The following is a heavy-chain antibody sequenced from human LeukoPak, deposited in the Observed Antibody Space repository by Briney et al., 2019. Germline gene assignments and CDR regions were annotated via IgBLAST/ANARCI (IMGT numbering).Heavy chain of an antibody. CDR2: IKSDGSTT. CDR3: VRGNDYSVFDI. Sequence: GGPLRLSCAASGFTLSSYWMHWVRQAPGKGLVWVSRIKSDGSTTNYADSVKGRFTISRDNAKNTLYLQMNSLRAEDTAVYYCVRGNDYSVFDIWGQGTMLTVSS. D-gene: IGHD4-11*01. V-gene: IGHV3-74*01. CDR1: GFTLSSYW. J-gene: IGHJ3*02.